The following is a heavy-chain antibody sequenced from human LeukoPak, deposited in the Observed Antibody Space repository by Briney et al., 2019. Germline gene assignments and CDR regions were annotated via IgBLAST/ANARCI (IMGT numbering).Heavy chain of an antibody. D-gene: IGHD2-21*02. CDR2: IKSKTDGGTT. V-gene: IGHV3-15*01. CDR1: GFTFSNAW. Sequence: GGSLRLSCAASGFTFSNAWMSWVRQAPGKGLEWVGRIKSKTDGGTTDYAAPVKGRFTISRDDSKNTLYLQMSSLKTEDTAVYYCTSSVYCGGDCARVYWGQGTLVTVSS. J-gene: IGHJ4*02. CDR3: TSSVYCGGDCARVY.